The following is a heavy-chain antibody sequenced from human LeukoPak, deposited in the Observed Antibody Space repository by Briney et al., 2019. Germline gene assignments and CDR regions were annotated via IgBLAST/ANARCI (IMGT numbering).Heavy chain of an antibody. D-gene: IGHD3-22*01. V-gene: IGHV3-74*01. CDR1: GFTFSDYW. CDR3: ARDGDSSGYDAFDI. CDR2: IHPDGSTA. J-gene: IGHJ3*02. Sequence: SGGSLRLSCAASGFTFSDYWMNWVRQAPGKGLVWVSHIHPDGSTATYADSVKGRFTISRDNAKNTLYLQMNSLRAEDTAVYYCARDGDSSGYDAFDIWGQGTMVTVSS.